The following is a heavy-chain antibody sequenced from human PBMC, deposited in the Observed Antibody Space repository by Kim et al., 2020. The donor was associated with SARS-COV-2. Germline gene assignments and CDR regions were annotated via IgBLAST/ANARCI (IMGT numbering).Heavy chain of an antibody. Sequence: GGSLRLSCAASGFTFSSYEMNWVRQAPGKGLEWVSYISSSGSTIYYADSVKGRFTISRDNAKNSLYLQMNSLRAEDTAVYYCARDEVYAYYYYGMDVWGQGTTVTVSS. V-gene: IGHV3-48*03. CDR1: GFTFSSYE. J-gene: IGHJ6*02. CDR3: ARDEVYAYYYYGMDV. CDR2: ISSSGSTI. D-gene: IGHD2-8*01.